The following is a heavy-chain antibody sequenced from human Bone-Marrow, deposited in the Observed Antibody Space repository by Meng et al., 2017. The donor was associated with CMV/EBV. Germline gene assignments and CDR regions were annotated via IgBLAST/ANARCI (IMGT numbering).Heavy chain of an antibody. Sequence: GESLKISCAGSGFTFSSYEMNWVRQAPGKGLEWVSHISSSGSFVYYADSVKGRFTTSRDDAKNSLYLQMSSLRAEDTAVYYCARVSGYCSNNNCQWVGGEGHYYYAMDVWGQGTTVTGSS. J-gene: IGHJ6*02. CDR3: ARVSGYCSNNNCQWVGGEGHYYYAMDV. D-gene: IGHD2-2*01. CDR2: ISSSGSFV. V-gene: IGHV3-48*03. CDR1: GFTFSSYE.